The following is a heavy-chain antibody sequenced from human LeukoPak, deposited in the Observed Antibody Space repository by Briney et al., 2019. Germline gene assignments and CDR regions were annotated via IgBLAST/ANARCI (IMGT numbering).Heavy chain of an antibody. D-gene: IGHD3-10*01. CDR2: INPSGGST. V-gene: IGHV1-46*01. CDR3: AREMYCYGSGRHTEFDP. J-gene: IGHJ5*02. Sequence: ASVKVSCKASGYTFTSYYMHWVRQAPGQGLEWMGIINPSGGSTSYAQKFQGRVTMTRDTSTSTVYMELSSLRSEDTAVYYCAREMYCYGSGRHTEFDPWGQGTLDTVSS. CDR1: GYTFTSYY.